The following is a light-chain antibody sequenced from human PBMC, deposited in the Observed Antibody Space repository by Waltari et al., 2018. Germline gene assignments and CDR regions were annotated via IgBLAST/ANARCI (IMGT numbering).Light chain of an antibody. Sequence: QSVLTQPPSASGTPGQRVTISCPGSSPNIGGNVVNWYQQLPGKAPTLLIYRSDLRPSGVPDRFSGSKSGTSASLAISGLQSADEGDYYCAAWDDSLHGHWVFGGGTKVTVL. CDR3: AAWDDSLHGHWV. J-gene: IGLJ3*02. V-gene: IGLV1-44*01. CDR2: RSD. CDR1: SPNIGGNV.